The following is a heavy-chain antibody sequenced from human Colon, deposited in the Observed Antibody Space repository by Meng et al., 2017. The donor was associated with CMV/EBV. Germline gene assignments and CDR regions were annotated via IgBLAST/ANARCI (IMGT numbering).Heavy chain of an antibody. CDR2: IYYSGSA. CDR1: GGSISRSSFY. CDR3: ARGGDGSGYYYRHWFDP. D-gene: IGHD3-22*01. Sequence: SETLSLTCTVSGGSISRSSFYWGWIRQTPGRGLEWIGSIYYSGSAYYNPSLKSRVTITVDTAKNQFSLKLTSVTAADTAVYYCARGGDGSGYYYRHWFDPWGLGTLVTVSS. V-gene: IGHV4-39*07. J-gene: IGHJ5*02.